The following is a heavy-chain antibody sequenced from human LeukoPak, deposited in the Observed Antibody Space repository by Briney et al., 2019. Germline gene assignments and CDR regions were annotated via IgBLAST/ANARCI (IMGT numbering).Heavy chain of an antibody. CDR2: IYYSGST. J-gene: IGHJ6*02. D-gene: IGHD6-13*01. Sequence: SETLSLTCTVSGGSISSYYWSWIRQPPGKGLEWIGYIYYSGSTNYNPSLKSRVTISVDTSKNQFSLKLSSVTAADTAVYYCARASGSNWYRPYYYYGMDVWGQGTTVTVSS. V-gene: IGHV4-59*01. CDR1: GGSISSYY. CDR3: ARASGSNWYRPYYYYGMDV.